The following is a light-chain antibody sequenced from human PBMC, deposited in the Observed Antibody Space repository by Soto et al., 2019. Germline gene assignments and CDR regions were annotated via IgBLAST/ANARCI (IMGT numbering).Light chain of an antibody. Sequence: NQLTEARSSLSACVESRVTITFWASQGIASYLAWYQQKPGQAPNLLIYAASTLQSGVPSRFSGSGSGTDFTLTISSLQSDDFAVYYCQQYDKWPTFGQGTKVDIK. CDR1: QGIASY. V-gene: IGKV1-9*01. CDR3: QQYDKWPT. CDR2: AAS. J-gene: IGKJ1*01.